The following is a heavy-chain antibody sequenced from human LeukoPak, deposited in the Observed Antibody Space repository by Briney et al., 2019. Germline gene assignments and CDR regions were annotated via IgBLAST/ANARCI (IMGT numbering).Heavy chain of an antibody. D-gene: IGHD6-19*01. CDR3: ARGSQWLAAFDI. V-gene: IGHV1-69*13. CDR1: GGTFNRYA. J-gene: IGHJ3*02. CDR2: IIPIFGTA. Sequence: SVKVSCKASGGTFNRYAIILLRQAPRPALEWMGGIIPIFGTANYAQQFQCRVTITADESTSTAYMQLSSLRSEDTAVYYCARGSQWLAAFDIWGQGTMVTVSS.